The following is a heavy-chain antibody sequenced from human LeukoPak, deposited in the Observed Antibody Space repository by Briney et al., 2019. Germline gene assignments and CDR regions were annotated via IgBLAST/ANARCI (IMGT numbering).Heavy chain of an antibody. CDR1: GGSISSGDYY. D-gene: IGHD3-10*01. CDR3: ARASTGQLWSQLGWFDP. V-gene: IGHV4-30-4*01. CDR2: IYYSGST. J-gene: IGHJ5*02. Sequence: SETLSLTCTVSGGSISSGDYYWSWIRQPPGKGLEWIGYIYYSGSTYYNPSLKSRVTISVDTSKNQFSLKLSSVTAADTAVYYCARASTGQLWSQLGWFDPWGQGTLVTVSS.